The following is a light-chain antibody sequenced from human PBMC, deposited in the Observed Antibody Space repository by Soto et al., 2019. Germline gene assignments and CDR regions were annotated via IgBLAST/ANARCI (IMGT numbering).Light chain of an antibody. CDR3: QQYNVWPPIT. V-gene: IGKV3-15*01. CDR1: QNINNN. CDR2: GAS. J-gene: IGKJ5*01. Sequence: DIVMTQSPATLSVSAGERATLSCRASQNINNNLAWYQQKPGQAPRLLIHGASTRANGVPARFSGSGSGTEFTLTINSLQSEDFAVYYCQQYNVWPPITFGQGTRLEMK.